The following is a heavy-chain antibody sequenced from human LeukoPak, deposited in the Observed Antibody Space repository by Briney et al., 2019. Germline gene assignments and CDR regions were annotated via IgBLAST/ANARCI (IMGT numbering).Heavy chain of an antibody. J-gene: IGHJ6*02. CDR3: ARGSQRYCSSTSCHYYYYYGMDV. Sequence: TGGSLRLSCAASGFTFSSYGMHWVRQAPGKGLEWVAVISYDGSNKYYADSVKGRFTISRDNSKNTLYLQMNSLRAEDTAVYYCARGSQRYCSSTSCHYYYYYGMDVWGQGTTVTVSS. D-gene: IGHD2-2*01. CDR2: ISYDGSNK. V-gene: IGHV3-30*03. CDR1: GFTFSSYG.